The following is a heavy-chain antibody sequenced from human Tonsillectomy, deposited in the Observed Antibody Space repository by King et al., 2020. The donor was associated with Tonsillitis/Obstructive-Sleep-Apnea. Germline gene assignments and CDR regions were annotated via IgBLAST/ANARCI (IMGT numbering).Heavy chain of an antibody. CDR2: INPGDSDT. J-gene: IGHJ4*02. D-gene: IGHD3-22*01. V-gene: IGHV5-51*03. CDR3: ATFPGGYYDSSGYSDDY. CDR1: GYNFTNYW. Sequence: QLVQSGAEVKKSGESLKISCKGSGYNFTNYWIGWVRQMPGKGLEWMGIINPGDSDTRYSPSFQGQVTISVDKSISTAYLQWSSLKASDTAIYYCATFPGGYYDSSGYSDDYWGQGTLVPVPS.